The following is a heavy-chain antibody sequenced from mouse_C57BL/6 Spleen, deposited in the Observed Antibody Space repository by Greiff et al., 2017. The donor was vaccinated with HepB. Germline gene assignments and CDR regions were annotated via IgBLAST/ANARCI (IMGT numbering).Heavy chain of an antibody. D-gene: IGHD1-1*01. CDR2: IDPETGGT. Sequence: QVQLQQSGAELVRPGASVTLSCKASGYTFTDYEMHWVKQTPVHGLEWIGAIDPETGGTAYNQKFKGKAILTADKSSSTAYMELRSLTSEDSAVYYCTPHYYGSSFYVWGTGTTVNVSS. CDR3: TPHYYGSSFYV. CDR1: GYTFTDYE. J-gene: IGHJ1*03. V-gene: IGHV1-15*01.